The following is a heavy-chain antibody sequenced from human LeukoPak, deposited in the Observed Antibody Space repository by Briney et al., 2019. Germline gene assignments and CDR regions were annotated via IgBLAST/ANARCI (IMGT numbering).Heavy chain of an antibody. CDR3: ARLSRPTPWLIFDY. V-gene: IGHV4-4*09. D-gene: IGHD3-22*01. CDR1: GGSISSYY. J-gene: IGHJ4*02. CDR2: IYTSGST. Sequence: PETLSLTCTVSGGSISSYYWSWIRQPPGKGLEWIGYIYTSGSTNYNPSLKSRVTISVDTSKNQFSLKLSSVTAADTAVYYCARLSRPTPWLIFDYWGQGTLVTVSS.